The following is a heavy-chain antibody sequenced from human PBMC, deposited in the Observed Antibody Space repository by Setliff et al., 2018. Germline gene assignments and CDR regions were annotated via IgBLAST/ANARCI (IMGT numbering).Heavy chain of an antibody. J-gene: IGHJ4*02. D-gene: IGHD3-10*01. V-gene: IGHV4-34*01. CDR1: GGSFSGYY. CDR3: ARNGRYYGSGMEFDY. Sequence: PSETLSLTCAVYGGSFSGYYWSWIRQPPGKGLEWIGEINHSGSTNYNPSLKSRVTISVDTSKNQFSLKLSSVTAADTAVYYCARNGRYYGSGMEFDYWGQGIRVTVSS. CDR2: INHSGST.